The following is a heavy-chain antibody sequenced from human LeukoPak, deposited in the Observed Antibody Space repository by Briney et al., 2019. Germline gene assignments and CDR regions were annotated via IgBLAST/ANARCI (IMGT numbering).Heavy chain of an antibody. J-gene: IGHJ4*02. V-gene: IGHV1-46*01. CDR1: GYTFTSYY. Sequence: GASVKVSCKASGYTFTSYYMHWVRQAPGQGLEWMGIINPSGGSTSYAQKFQGRVTMTRDTSTSTVYMELSSLRSEDTAVYYCAGGPLGYCSGGSCFDFDYWGQGTLVTVSS. CDR2: INPSGGST. D-gene: IGHD2-15*01. CDR3: AGGPLGYCSGGSCFDFDY.